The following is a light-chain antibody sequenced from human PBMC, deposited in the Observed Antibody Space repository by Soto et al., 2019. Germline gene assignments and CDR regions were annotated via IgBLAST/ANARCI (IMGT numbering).Light chain of an antibody. J-gene: IGLJ1*01. V-gene: IGLV2-14*03. CDR1: SSDVGAYDY. Sequence: QSALTQPASVSGSPGQSITISCTGTSSDVGAYDYVSWYQQHPDKAPKLMIYEVSYRPSGVSNRFSGSKSVNTATLTISGLQAEDEADYYCGSYTTSSTRVFGTGTKLTVL. CDR3: GSYTTSSTRV. CDR2: EVS.